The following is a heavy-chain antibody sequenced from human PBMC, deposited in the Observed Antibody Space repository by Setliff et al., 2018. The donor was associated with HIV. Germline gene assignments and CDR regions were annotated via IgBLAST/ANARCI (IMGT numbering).Heavy chain of an antibody. J-gene: IGHJ5*02. Sequence: KPSETLSLTCTVSGVSINSVLYSWTWIRQLPGKGLEWIGYIYYSGNTYYNPSLKSRLTISLETSKNRFSLKLSSVTAADTAVYYCAGGFRDDIVVVSGRPRTWLDPWGQGTLVTVSS. CDR2: IYYSGNT. CDR1: GVSINSVLYS. V-gene: IGHV4-31*03. D-gene: IGHD2-2*01. CDR3: AGGFRDDIVVVSGRPRTWLDP.